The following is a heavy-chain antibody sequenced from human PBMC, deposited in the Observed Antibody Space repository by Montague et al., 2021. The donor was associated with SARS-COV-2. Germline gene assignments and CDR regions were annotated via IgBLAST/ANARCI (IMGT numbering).Heavy chain of an antibody. CDR3: ARGGRQWLVIDPRYYFDY. CDR2: TYYSGST. D-gene: IGHD6-19*01. J-gene: IGHJ4*01. CDR1: GGSISSGGYY. V-gene: IGHV4-31*03. Sequence: TLSLTCTVSGGSISSGGYYWSWIRQHPGKGLEWIGYTYYSGSTNYNPSLKSRVTISVDTSKNQFSLKLSSVTAADTAVYYCARGGRQWLVIDPRYYFDYWGQGTLVTVSS.